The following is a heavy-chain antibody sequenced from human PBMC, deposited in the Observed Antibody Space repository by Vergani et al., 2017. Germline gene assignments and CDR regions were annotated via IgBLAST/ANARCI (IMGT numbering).Heavy chain of an antibody. Sequence: QVQLQESGPGLVKPPWTLSLTCAVSGDSISSNNCWTWVRPPPGKGLEWIGKICHTEDTKYSTSLKSRVTVSVDDARNLFSLRLNSVTAADTAVYYCATIGYRLCVYYLDYWGQGILVTVSS. CDR1: GDSISSNNC. CDR2: ICHTEDT. CDR3: ATIGYRLCVYYLDY. V-gene: IGHV4-4*03. D-gene: IGHD2-2*02. J-gene: IGHJ4*02.